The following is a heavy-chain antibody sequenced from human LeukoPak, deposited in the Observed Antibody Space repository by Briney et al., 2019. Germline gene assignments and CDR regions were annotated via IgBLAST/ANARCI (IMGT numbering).Heavy chain of an antibody. Sequence: KPGGSLRLSCAASGFTFSSYSMNWVRQAPGKGLEWVSSISSSSSYIYYADSVKGRFTISRDNAKNSPYLQMNSLRAEDTAVYYCARDQNDYDSSGEGEYDAFDIWGQGTMVTVSS. D-gene: IGHD3-22*01. V-gene: IGHV3-21*01. CDR2: ISSSSSYI. J-gene: IGHJ3*02. CDR3: ARDQNDYDSSGEGEYDAFDI. CDR1: GFTFSSYS.